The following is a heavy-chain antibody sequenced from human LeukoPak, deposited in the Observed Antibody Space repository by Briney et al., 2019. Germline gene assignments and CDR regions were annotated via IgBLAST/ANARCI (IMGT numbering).Heavy chain of an antibody. V-gene: IGHV4-34*01. Sequence: SETLSLTCAVYGGSFSGYYWSWIRQPPGKGLEWIGEINHSGSTNYSPSLKSRVTISVDTSKNQFSLKLSSVTAADTAVYYCARGLLGIAAAGTRYDYWGQGTLVTVSS. CDR3: ARGLLGIAAAGTRYDY. CDR2: INHSGST. J-gene: IGHJ4*02. D-gene: IGHD6-13*01. CDR1: GGSFSGYY.